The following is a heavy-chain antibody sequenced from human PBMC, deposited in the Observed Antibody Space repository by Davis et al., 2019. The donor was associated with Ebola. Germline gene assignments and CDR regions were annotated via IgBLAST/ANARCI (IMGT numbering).Heavy chain of an antibody. CDR1: AYTFTSYD. CDR3: ARQTDSLLGNFDY. CDR2: MNPNSGNT. V-gene: IGHV1-8*01. Sequence: ASVKVSCKASAYTFTSYDINWVRQATGQGLEWMGWMNPNSGNTGYAQKFQGRVTMTRNTSISTAYMELSSLRSEDTAVYYCARQTDSLLGNFDYWGQGSLVTVSS. J-gene: IGHJ4*02. D-gene: IGHD3-22*01.